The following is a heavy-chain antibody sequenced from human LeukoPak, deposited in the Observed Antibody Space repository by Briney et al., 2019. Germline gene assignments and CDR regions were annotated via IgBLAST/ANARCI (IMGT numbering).Heavy chain of an antibody. D-gene: IGHD3-16*01. CDR1: GGSISSGGFY. J-gene: IGHJ5*02. CDR2: MYYSGST. V-gene: IGHV4-31*03. CDR3: ARVSYVVWWFDP. Sequence: PSETLSLTCTVSGGSISSGGFYWSWIRQYPGKGLEWIGTMYYSGSTYYNPSLKSRVNILVDAPKNQFSLKLSSVTAADTAVYYCARVSYVVWWFDPWGQGTLVTVSS.